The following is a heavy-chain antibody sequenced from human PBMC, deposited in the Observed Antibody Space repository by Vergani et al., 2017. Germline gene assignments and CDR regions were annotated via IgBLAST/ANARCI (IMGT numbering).Heavy chain of an antibody. CDR3: TRGYGDYGAD. CDR2: IYHSGTT. CDR1: GGSVSSSSW. Sequence: QMQLQESGPGLVKPPGTLSLTCAVSGGSVSSSSWWSWVRQPPGKGLEWIGEIYHSGTTNFNPSLKSRVTMSIDKSKNQFSLKPNSVTAADTAVYYCTRGYGDYGADWGQGILVTVSS. D-gene: IGHD4-17*01. V-gene: IGHV4-4*03. J-gene: IGHJ4*02.